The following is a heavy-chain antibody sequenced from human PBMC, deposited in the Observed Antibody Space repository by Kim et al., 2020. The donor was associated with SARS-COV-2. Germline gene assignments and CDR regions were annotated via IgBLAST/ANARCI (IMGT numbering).Heavy chain of an antibody. CDR2: ISSSSSYI. D-gene: IGHD4-17*01. V-gene: IGHV3-21*01. Sequence: GGSLRLSCAASGFTFSSYSMHWVRQAPGKGLEWVSSISSSSSYIYYADSVKGRFTISRDNAKNSLYLQMNSLRAEDTAVYYCARDYGDYVSYYYGMDVWGQGTTVTVSS. J-gene: IGHJ6*02. CDR3: ARDYGDYVSYYYGMDV. CDR1: GFTFSSYS.